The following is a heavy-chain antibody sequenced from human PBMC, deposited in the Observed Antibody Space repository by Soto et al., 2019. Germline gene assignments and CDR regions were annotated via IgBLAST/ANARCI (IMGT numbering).Heavy chain of an antibody. V-gene: IGHV4-39*01. Sequence: LSLTCTVSGGSISSSGYYWGWIRQPPGKGLEWIGSIYHSGSTYYNPSLKSRVSISVDPSKDQISLNLRSVAAADTAVYYCATYGSAGYYYFDFWGQRALVTVSS. CDR2: IYHSGST. CDR3: ATYGSAGYYYFDF. J-gene: IGHJ4*02. D-gene: IGHD3-10*01. CDR1: GGSISSSGYY.